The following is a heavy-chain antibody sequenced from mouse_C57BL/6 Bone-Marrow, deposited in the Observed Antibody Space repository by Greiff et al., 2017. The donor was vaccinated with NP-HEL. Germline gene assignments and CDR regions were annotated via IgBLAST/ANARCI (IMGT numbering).Heavy chain of an antibody. D-gene: IGHD2-3*01. CDR2: INPNNGGT. J-gene: IGHJ2*01. Sequence: EVQLQQSGPELVKPGASVKISCKASGYTFTDYYMNWVKQSHGKSLEWIGDINPNNGGTSYNQKFKGKATLTVDKSSSTAYMELRSLTSEDSAVYYCARFFGYYDFDYWGQGTTLTVSS. CDR1: GYTFTDYY. V-gene: IGHV1-26*01. CDR3: ARFFGYYDFDY.